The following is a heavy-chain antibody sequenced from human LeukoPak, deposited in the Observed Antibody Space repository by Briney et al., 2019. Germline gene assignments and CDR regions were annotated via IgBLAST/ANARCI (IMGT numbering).Heavy chain of an antibody. CDR2: ISYDGSNK. CDR1: GFTFSSYA. V-gene: IGHV3-30-3*01. Sequence: GRSLRLSCAASGFTFSSYAMHWVRQAPGKGLEWVAVISYDGSNKYYADSVKGRFTISRDNSKNTLYLQMNSLRAEDTAVYYCARGKGCSSTSCPGGYFDLWGRGTLVTVSS. J-gene: IGHJ2*01. D-gene: IGHD2-2*01. CDR3: ARGKGCSSTSCPGGYFDL.